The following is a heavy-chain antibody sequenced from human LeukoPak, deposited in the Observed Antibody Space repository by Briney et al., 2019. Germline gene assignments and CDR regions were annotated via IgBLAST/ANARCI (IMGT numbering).Heavy chain of an antibody. CDR3: ARVRGPTVTTMYFDY. CDR1: GFTFLSHG. CDR2: IRSGSTTI. V-gene: IGHV3-48*01. J-gene: IGHJ4*02. D-gene: IGHD4-17*01. Sequence: GGSVSLSFASCGFTFLSHGLIGVGQPQGRGWDGLSYIRSGSTTINSADSVKDRFTTSRDKAKSSLFLQMNSLRAEDTAVYYCARVRGPTVTTMYFDYWGQGALVTVPS.